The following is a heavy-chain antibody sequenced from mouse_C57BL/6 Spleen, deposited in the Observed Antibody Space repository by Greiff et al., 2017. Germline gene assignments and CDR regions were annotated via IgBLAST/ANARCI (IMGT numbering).Heavy chain of an antibody. CDR3: GRHRGYYYAMDY. CDR1: GFSFNTYA. V-gene: IGHV10-1*01. D-gene: IGHD2-2*01. J-gene: IGHJ4*01. Sequence: GGGLVQPKGSLKLSCAASGFSFNTYAMNWVRQAPGKGLEWVARIRSKSNNYATYYADSVKDRFTISRDDSESMLYLQMNNLKTEDTAMYYCGRHRGYYYAMDYWGQGTSVTVSS. CDR2: IRSKSNNYAT.